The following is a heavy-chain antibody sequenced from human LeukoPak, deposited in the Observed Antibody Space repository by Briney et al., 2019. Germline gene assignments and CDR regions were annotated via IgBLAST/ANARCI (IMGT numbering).Heavy chain of an antibody. CDR2: ISGSGGST. D-gene: IGHD3-22*01. CDR3: AKDRHYYDSSGYYYGLEYFQH. CDR1: GFTFSSYA. Sequence: GGSLLLSCAASGFTFSSYAMSWVRPAPGKGLEWVSAISGSGGSTYYADSVKGRFTISRDNSKSTLYLQMNSLRAEDTAVYYCAKDRHYYDSSGYYYGLEYFQHWGQGTLVTVSS. J-gene: IGHJ1*01. V-gene: IGHV3-23*01.